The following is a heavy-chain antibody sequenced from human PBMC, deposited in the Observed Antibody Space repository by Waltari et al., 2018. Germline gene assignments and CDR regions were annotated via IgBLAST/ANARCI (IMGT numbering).Heavy chain of an antibody. CDR1: GFTFSSYR. Sequence: QVQLVESGGGVVQPGRSLRLSCAASGFTFSSYRMHWARQAPGKGLEWVAVIWYDGSNKYYADSVKGRFTISRDNSKNTLYLQMNSLRAEDTAMYYCAKGTTMVRGCFDYWGQGTLVTVSS. J-gene: IGHJ4*02. CDR3: AKGTTMVRGCFDY. CDR2: IWYDGSNK. D-gene: IGHD3-10*01. V-gene: IGHV3-30*18.